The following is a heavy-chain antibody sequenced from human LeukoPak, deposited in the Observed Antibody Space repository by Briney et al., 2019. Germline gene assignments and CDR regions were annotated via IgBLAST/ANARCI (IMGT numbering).Heavy chain of an antibody. J-gene: IGHJ4*02. CDR1: GFTFSSYA. V-gene: IGHV3-23*01. CDR3: AKLPSVVPAAIHNGDY. D-gene: IGHD2-2*02. CDR2: INGSGGST. Sequence: GGSLRLSCAASGFTFSSYAMSWVRQAPGKGLEWVSAINGSGGSTYYADSVKGRFTISRDNSKNTLYLQMNSLRAEDTAVYYCAKLPSVVPAAIHNGDYWGQGTLVTVSS.